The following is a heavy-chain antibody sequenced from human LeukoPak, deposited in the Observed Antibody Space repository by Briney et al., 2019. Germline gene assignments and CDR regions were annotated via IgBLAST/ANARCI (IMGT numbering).Heavy chain of an antibody. CDR3: ARGGRDYYDSSGKGDDAFDI. Sequence: SQTLSLTCAVSGGSISSGGYSWSWIRQTPGKGLEWIGYIYHSGSTYYNPSLKSRVTISVDRSKNQFSLKLSSVTAADTAVYYCARGGRDYYDSSGKGDDAFDIWGQGTMVTVSS. J-gene: IGHJ3*02. CDR1: GGSISSGGYS. CDR2: IYHSGST. V-gene: IGHV4-30-2*01. D-gene: IGHD3-22*01.